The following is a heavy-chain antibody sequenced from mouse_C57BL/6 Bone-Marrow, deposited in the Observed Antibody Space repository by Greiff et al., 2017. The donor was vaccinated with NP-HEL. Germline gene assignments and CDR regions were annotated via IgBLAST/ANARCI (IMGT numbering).Heavy chain of an antibody. CDR1: GFTFSSYG. D-gene: IGHD2-4*01. CDR2: ISSGGSYT. J-gene: IGHJ3*01. V-gene: IGHV5-6*01. Sequence: EVQGVESGGDLVKPGGSLKLSCAASGFTFSSYGMSWVRQTPDKRLEWVATISSGGSYTYYPDSVKGRFTISRDNAKNILYLQMSSLKSEDTAMYYCAREGIYYDYDGFAYWGQGTLVTVSA. CDR3: AREGIYYDYDGFAY.